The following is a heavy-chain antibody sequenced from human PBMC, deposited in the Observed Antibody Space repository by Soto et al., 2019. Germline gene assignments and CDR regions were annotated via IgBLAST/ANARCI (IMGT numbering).Heavy chain of an antibody. CDR2: IYYSGST. D-gene: IGHD6-13*01. V-gene: IGHV4-59*12. CDR1: GGSISSYY. J-gene: IGHJ6*02. CDR3: ARYSNNWFQTEGMDV. Sequence: SETLSLTCTVSGGSISSYYWSWIRQPTGKGLEWIGYIYYSGSTNYNPSLKSRVTMSVDTSKKQFSLKLTSVTAADTAVYYCARYSNNWFQTEGMDVWGQGTTVTVSS.